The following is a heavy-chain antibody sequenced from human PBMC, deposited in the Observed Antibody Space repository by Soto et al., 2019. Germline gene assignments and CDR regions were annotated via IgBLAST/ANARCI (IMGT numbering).Heavy chain of an antibody. CDR2: ISFDSRDK. V-gene: IGHV3-33*05. Sequence: QVQLVESGGGVVQPGRSLRLSCAASGFTFSAYGIHWVRQAPGKGLEWVATISFDSRDKLYVDSMNGRLTISRENSRNTVYLQMDSMRAEDTAVYHWARVCGGDCGNAFDVWGHGTVVAVSP. CDR1: GFTFSAYG. CDR3: ARVCGGDCGNAFDV. D-gene: IGHD2-21*02. J-gene: IGHJ3*01.